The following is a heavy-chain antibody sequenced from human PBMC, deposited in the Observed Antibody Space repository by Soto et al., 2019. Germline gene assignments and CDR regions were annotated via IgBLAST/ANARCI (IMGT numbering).Heavy chain of an antibody. CDR3: TTDVSGPMDDY. J-gene: IGHJ4*02. CDR1: GFTFSRAW. D-gene: IGHD3-10*01. CDR2: IKSEIDGGAA. V-gene: IGHV3-15*01. Sequence: GGSLRLSCVVSGFTFSRAWMTWVRQAPGKGLEWIGRIKSEIDGGAADYAAPVKGRFTISRDDSRDTMYLQMKRLTIEDTGVYYCTTDVSGPMDDYWGQGTLVTVYS.